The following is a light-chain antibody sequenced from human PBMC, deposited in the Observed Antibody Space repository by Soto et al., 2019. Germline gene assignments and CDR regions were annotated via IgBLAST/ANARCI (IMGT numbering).Light chain of an antibody. CDR1: QSLLQSNGYNY. Sequence: DIVMTHSPLALPVTRLWRASISCRPSQSLLQSNGYNYLDWYLQKPGQSPQLLIYVGSNLASGVPDKFSGSGSGTDFTLKISRVEAEDVGVYYCMQALQTPITFGQGTRLEI. CDR3: MQALQTPIT. V-gene: IGKV2-28*01. CDR2: VGS. J-gene: IGKJ5*01.